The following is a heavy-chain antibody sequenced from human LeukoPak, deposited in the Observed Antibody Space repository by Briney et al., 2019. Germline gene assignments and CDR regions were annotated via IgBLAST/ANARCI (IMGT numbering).Heavy chain of an antibody. CDR3: ARGTHSNYYDSSGYDTDLDY. D-gene: IGHD3-22*01. CDR2: MNPNSGNT. V-gene: IGHV1-8*03. J-gene: IGHJ4*02. CDR1: GYTFTSYD. Sequence: ASVKVSCKASGYTFTSYDINWVRQATGQGLEWMGWMNPNSGNTGYAQKFQGRVTITRNTSISTAYMELSSLRSEDTAVYYCARGTHSNYYDSSGYDTDLDYWGQGTLVTVSS.